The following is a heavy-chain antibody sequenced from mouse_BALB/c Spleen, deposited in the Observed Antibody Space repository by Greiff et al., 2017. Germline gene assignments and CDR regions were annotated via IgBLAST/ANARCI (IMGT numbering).Heavy chain of an antibody. V-gene: IGHV5-17*02. CDR3: ARSIHYYGYDAMDY. J-gene: IGHJ4*01. CDR1: GFTFSSFG. CDR2: ISSGSSTI. D-gene: IGHD1-2*01. Sequence: EVQVVESGGGLVQPGGSRKLSCAASGFTFSSFGMHWVRQAPEKGLEWVAYISSGSSTIYYADTVKGRFTISRDNPKNTLFLQMTSLRSEDTAMYYCARSIHYYGYDAMDYWGQGTSVTVSS.